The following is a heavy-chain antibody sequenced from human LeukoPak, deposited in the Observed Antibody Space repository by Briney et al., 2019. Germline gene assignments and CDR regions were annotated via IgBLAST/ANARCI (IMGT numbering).Heavy chain of an antibody. V-gene: IGHV4-31*03. J-gene: IGHJ5*02. CDR1: GGSISSGGYY. D-gene: IGHD3-10*01. Sequence: PSETLSLTCTVSGGSISSGGYYWSWIRQHPGKGLEWIGYIYYSGSTYYNPSLKSRVTISVDTSKNQFSLKLSSVTAADTAVYYCARGRVRGVIGLFVRWALNWFDPWGQGTLVTVSS. CDR3: ARGRVRGVIGLFVRWALNWFDP. CDR2: IYYSGST.